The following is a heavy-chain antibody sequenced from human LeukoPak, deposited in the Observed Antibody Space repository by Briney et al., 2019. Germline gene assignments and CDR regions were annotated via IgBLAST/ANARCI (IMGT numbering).Heavy chain of an antibody. CDR2: ISSNGGST. V-gene: IGHV3-64*01. CDR1: GFTFSSYA. CDR3: ARVGEGGSYWLEYYMDV. Sequence: GGSLRLSCAASGFTFSSYAMHWVRQAPGKGLEYVSAISSNGGSTYYANSVKGRFTISRDNSKNTLYLQMGSLRAEDMAVYYCARVGEGGSYWLEYYMDVWGKRTTVTVSS. D-gene: IGHD1-26*01. J-gene: IGHJ6*03.